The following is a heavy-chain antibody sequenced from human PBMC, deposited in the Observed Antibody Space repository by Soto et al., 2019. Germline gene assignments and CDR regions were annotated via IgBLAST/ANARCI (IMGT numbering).Heavy chain of an antibody. CDR1: GGSFSGYY. Sequence: SDTLSLTCAFYGGSFSGYYWSWILQPPGKGLEWIGEINHSGSTNYNPSLKSRVTISVDTSKNQFSLKLSSVTAADTAVYYCARVRYSSSWYFGEYGVDVWCQGTTVT. J-gene: IGHJ6*02. D-gene: IGHD6-13*01. CDR2: INHSGST. V-gene: IGHV4-34*01. CDR3: ARVRYSSSWYFGEYGVDV.